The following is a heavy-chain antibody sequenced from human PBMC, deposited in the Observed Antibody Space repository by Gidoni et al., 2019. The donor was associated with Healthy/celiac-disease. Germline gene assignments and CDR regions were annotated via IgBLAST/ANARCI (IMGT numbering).Heavy chain of an antibody. D-gene: IGHD6-6*01. CDR3: ARINRLRNGDSIAP. Sequence: QVTLKEYGPVLVKPTETLTLTCTVSGFALSNARMGVSWIRQPPGKALEWLAHIFSNDEKSYSTSLKSRLTISKDTSKSQVVLTMTNMDPVDTATYSCARINRLRNGDSIAPWGQGTLVTVSS. J-gene: IGHJ5*02. CDR2: IFSNDEK. CDR1: GFALSNARMG. V-gene: IGHV2-26*01.